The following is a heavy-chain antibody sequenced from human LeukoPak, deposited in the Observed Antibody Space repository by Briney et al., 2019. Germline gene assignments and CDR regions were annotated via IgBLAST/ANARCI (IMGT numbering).Heavy chain of an antibody. Sequence: GGSLRLSGAASGFTFSSYSMTWVRQAPGKGLEWVSSISSSSSYIYYADSVKGRFTISRDNAKNSLYLQMNSLRAEDTAVYYCARDLCASCYFFDYWGQGTLVTVSS. CDR1: GFTFSSYS. CDR2: ISSSSSYI. J-gene: IGHJ4*02. V-gene: IGHV3-21*01. D-gene: IGHD2-2*01. CDR3: ARDLCASCYFFDY.